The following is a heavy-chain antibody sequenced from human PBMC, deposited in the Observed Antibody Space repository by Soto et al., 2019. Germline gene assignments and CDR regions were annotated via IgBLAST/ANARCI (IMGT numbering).Heavy chain of an antibody. D-gene: IGHD6-19*01. CDR3: AHRGSSGWTDY. CDR1: GFSLSTSGVG. Sequence: QITLKESGPTLVKPTQTLTLTCTFSGFSLSTSGVGVGWIRQPPGKALEWLALIYWNDDKRYSPSLKSKLTITKDTSKTQVVLTMTNMDPVDTATYYCAHRGSSGWTDYWGQGTLVTVSS. CDR2: IYWNDDK. V-gene: IGHV2-5*01. J-gene: IGHJ4*02.